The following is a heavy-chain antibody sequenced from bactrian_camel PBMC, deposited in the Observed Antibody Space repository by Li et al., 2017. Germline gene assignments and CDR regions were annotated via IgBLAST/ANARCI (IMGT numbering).Heavy chain of an antibody. CDR3: AADRADWGVFGY. V-gene: IGHV3S31*01. CDR2: TDRAGRGT. D-gene: IGHD5*01. Sequence: QLVESGGGSVRPGGSLRLSCAVSGFTVSINCMGWFRQAVGKEREGVAGTDRAGRGTYYADSVKGRFTISRDNAKNTLYLRMNSLQPEDTAVYYCAADRADWGVFGYWGQGTQVTVS. CDR1: GFTVSINC. J-gene: IGHJ6*01.